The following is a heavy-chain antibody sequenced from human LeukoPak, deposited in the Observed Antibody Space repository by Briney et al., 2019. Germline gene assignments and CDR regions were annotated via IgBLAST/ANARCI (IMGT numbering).Heavy chain of an antibody. Sequence: GASVKVSCKASGYTFTSYGISWVRQAPGQGLEWMGWISAYNGNTNYAQKLQGRVTMTTDTSTSTAYMELRSLRSDDTAVYYCARAPEYGSYYYYYYMDVWGKGTTVTVSS. V-gene: IGHV1-18*01. CDR2: ISAYNGNT. D-gene: IGHD6-6*01. CDR1: GYTFTSYG. CDR3: ARAPEYGSYYYYYYMDV. J-gene: IGHJ6*03.